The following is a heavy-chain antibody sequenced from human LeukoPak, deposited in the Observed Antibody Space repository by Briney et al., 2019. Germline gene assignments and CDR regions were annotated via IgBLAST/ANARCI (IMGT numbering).Heavy chain of an antibody. Sequence: GGSLRLSCAASGFTFSSYAMSWVRQAPGKGLEWVSAISGSGGNTYYADSVKGRFTISRDNSKNTLYLQMNSLRAEDTAVYYCAKDKYDILTGYNYWGQGTLVTVSS. CDR1: GFTFSSYA. V-gene: IGHV3-23*01. CDR2: ISGSGGNT. J-gene: IGHJ4*02. D-gene: IGHD3-9*01. CDR3: AKDKYDILTGYNY.